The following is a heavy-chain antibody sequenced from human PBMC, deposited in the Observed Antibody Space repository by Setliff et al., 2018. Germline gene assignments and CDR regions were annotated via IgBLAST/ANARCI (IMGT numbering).Heavy chain of an antibody. V-gene: IGHV4-34*01. CDR2: IYYSGST. J-gene: IGHJ4*02. CDR1: GGSFSGYY. Sequence: SETLSLTCAVYGGSFSGYYWSWIRQPPGKGLEWIGSIYYSGSTYYNPSLKSRVTISVDTSKNQFSLKLSSVTAADTAVYYCARTYNFWSGYFDYWGQGTLVTVSS. D-gene: IGHD3-3*01. CDR3: ARTYNFWSGYFDY.